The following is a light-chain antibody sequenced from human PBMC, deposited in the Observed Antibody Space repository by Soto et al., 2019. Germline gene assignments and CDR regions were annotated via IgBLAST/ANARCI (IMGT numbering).Light chain of an antibody. CDR2: DAS. CDR3: QQRSNWPLT. Sequence: IVLTQSPGALSLSAGERAALSSRASQSVSSNFLAWYQETPGQAPRILIYDASNRDTGIPARFSGSGSGTDFTLPLSRLEPEDFEVYYCQQRSNWPLTFGGGTKVDI. V-gene: IGKV3D-20*02. CDR1: QSVSSNF. J-gene: IGKJ4*01.